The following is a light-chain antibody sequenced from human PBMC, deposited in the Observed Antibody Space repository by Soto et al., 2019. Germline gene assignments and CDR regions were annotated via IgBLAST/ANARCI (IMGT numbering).Light chain of an antibody. V-gene: IGKV1-6*01. Sequence: AIQLTQSPSSLPASVGDRVTITCRASHGIRNELGWYQQRRGGAPKILMYSASTLSSGVPSRFSGSGSGKDFPLTNASLQPEDFATYYCLQDYSYPYTFGQGTKLEIK. CDR1: HGIRNE. CDR2: SAS. CDR3: LQDYSYPYT. J-gene: IGKJ2*01.